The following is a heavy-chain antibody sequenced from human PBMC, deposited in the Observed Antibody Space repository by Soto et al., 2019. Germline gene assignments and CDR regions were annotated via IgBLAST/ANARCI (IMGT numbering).Heavy chain of an antibody. D-gene: IGHD5-12*01. V-gene: IGHV4-30-4*01. CDR2: IYYSGST. CDR1: GGSISSGDYY. CDR3: ARWLGYGPHFDY. Sequence: QVQLQESGPGLVKPSQTLSLTCTVSGGSISSGDYYWSWIRQPPGKGLEWIGYIYYSGSTYYNPSLTSRVTISVDTSKNQFSLKLSSVPAADTAVYYGARWLGYGPHFDYWGQGTLVTVSS. J-gene: IGHJ4*02.